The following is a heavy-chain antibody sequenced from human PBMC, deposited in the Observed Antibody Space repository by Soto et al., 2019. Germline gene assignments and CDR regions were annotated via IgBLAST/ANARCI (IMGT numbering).Heavy chain of an antibody. CDR1: GGTFSNYA. CDR3: ARVGIAAATNWFDP. J-gene: IGHJ5*02. Sequence: QVQLVQSGAEVKKPGSSVKVSCKASGGTFSNYAISWVRQAPGQGLEWMGGIIPIFGTANYAQKFQGRVTITADESTSTAYMELSSLRSEDTAVYYCARVGIAAATNWFDPWGQGTLVTVSS. D-gene: IGHD6-13*01. V-gene: IGHV1-69*01. CDR2: IIPIFGTA.